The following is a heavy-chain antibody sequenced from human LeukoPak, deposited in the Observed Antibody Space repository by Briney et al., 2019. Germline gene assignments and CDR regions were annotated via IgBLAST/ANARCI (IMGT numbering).Heavy chain of an antibody. CDR3: ASSAYESSGYGGYYMDV. CDR2: IHHSGST. D-gene: IGHD3-22*01. V-gene: IGHV4-39*07. J-gene: IGHJ6*03. Sequence: SETLSLTCTVSGGSISSSSYYWGWIRQPPGKGLEWIGSIHHSGSTYYNPSLKSRVTISIDTSKNQFSLKLTSVPAADTAVYYCASSAYESSGYGGYYMDVWGKGTTVTVSS. CDR1: GGSISSSSYY.